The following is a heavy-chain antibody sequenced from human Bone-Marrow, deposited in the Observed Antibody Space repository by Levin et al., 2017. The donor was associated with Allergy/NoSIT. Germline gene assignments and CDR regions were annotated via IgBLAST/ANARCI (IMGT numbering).Heavy chain of an antibody. Sequence: KCGESLKISCTGSGYSFTTSWIGWVRQMPGKGLEWMGIIYPRDSDTRYSPSFEGQVTISADKSISTAYLQWNSLKASDTAMYYCARRAPNRIGTTGNWFDPWGQGTLVTVSS. J-gene: IGHJ5*02. D-gene: IGHD1-7*01. CDR1: GYSFTTSW. CDR2: IYPRDSDT. CDR3: ARRAPNRIGTTGNWFDP. V-gene: IGHV5-51*01.